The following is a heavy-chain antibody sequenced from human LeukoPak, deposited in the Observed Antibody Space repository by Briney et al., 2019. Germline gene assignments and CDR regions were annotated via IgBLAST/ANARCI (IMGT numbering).Heavy chain of an antibody. CDR2: IYHSGST. CDR1: GGSISSGGYS. V-gene: IGHV4-30-2*01. Sequence: SETLSLTCAVSGGSISSGGYSWSWIRQPPGKGLEWIGYIYHSGSTYYNPSLESRVTISVDRSKNQFSLKLSSVTAADTAVYYCARSPIVRGAFDIWGQGTMVTVSS. D-gene: IGHD2/OR15-2a*01. CDR3: ARSPIVRGAFDI. J-gene: IGHJ3*02.